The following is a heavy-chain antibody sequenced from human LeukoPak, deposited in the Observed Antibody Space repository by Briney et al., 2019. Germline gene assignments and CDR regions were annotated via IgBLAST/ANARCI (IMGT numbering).Heavy chain of an antibody. Sequence: SETLSLTCTVSGGSISSSSYYWGWIRQPPGKGLEWIGSIYYSGSTYYNPSLKSRVTISVDTSKNQFSLKLSSVAAADTAVYYCASGYSYDLFDYWGQGTLVTVSS. CDR1: GGSISSSSYY. V-gene: IGHV4-39*01. CDR2: IYYSGST. CDR3: ASGYSYDLFDY. D-gene: IGHD5-18*01. J-gene: IGHJ4*02.